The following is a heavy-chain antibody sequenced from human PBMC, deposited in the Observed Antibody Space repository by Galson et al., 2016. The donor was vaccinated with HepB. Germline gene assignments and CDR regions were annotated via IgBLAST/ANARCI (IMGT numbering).Heavy chain of an antibody. J-gene: IGHJ5*02. CDR1: GASINTYY. CDR3: ARMKTRKDWFDP. V-gene: IGHV4-59*01. D-gene: IGHD1-14*01. Sequence: SETLSLTCSVSGASINTYYWTWVRQSPAKGLEWIGYVYYSGDTNYNASLRSRVTISIDTSKKHFSLNLSSVTAADTAVDYCARMKTRKDWFDPWGPGTLVTVSS. CDR2: VYYSGDT.